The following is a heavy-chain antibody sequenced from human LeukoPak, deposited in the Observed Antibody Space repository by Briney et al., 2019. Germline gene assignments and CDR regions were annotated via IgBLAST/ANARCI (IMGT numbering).Heavy chain of an antibody. V-gene: IGHV3-23*01. CDR1: GFTFSSYA. CDR3: AKNLRVVPAAKGSYDWGYYFDY. J-gene: IGHJ4*02. Sequence: GGSLRLSCAASGFTFSSYAMSWVRQAPGKGLEWVSAISGSGGSTYYADSVKGRFTISRDNSKNTLYLQMNSLRAEDTAVYYSAKNLRVVPAAKGSYDWGYYFDYWGQGTLVTVSS. D-gene: IGHD2-2*01. CDR2: ISGSGGST.